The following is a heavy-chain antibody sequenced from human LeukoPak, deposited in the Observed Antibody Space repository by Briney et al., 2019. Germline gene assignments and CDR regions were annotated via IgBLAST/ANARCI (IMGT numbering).Heavy chain of an antibody. Sequence: PGGSLRLSCAASGFTFSSYWMHWVRHAPGKGLVWVSRINSDGSSTSYADSVKGRFTISRDNAKNTPYLQMNSLRAEDTAVYYCAREAYCGGDCYNNWFDPWGQGTLVTVSS. V-gene: IGHV3-74*01. CDR3: AREAYCGGDCYNNWFDP. CDR1: GFTFSSYW. D-gene: IGHD2-21*02. J-gene: IGHJ5*02. CDR2: INSDGSST.